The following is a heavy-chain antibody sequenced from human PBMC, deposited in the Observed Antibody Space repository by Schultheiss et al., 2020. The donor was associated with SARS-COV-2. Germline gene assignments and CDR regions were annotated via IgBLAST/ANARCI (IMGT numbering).Heavy chain of an antibody. D-gene: IGHD1-20*01. CDR1: GESFTGYY. CDR2: INHTGPT. Sequence: SETLSLTCAVYGESFTGYYWSWIRQPPGKGLEWIGEINHTGPTKHNPSLKSRVTFSVDTSKNQFSLKLSSVTAADTAVYYCARDSYNWNYYYYYGMDVWGQGTTVTVSS. J-gene: IGHJ6*02. V-gene: IGHV4-34*01. CDR3: ARDSYNWNYYYYYGMDV.